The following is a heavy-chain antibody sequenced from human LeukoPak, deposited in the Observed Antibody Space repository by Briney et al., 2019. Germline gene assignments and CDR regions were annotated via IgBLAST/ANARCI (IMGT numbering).Heavy chain of an antibody. CDR3: ARAWEDSSSFDY. CDR1: GYTFTGYY. V-gene: IGHV1-2*02. CDR2: INPNSGGT. D-gene: IGHD6-13*01. Sequence: ASVKVSCKASGYTFTGYYMHWVRQAPGQGLEWMGWINPNSGGTNYAQKFQGRVTMTRDTSISTAYMELSRLRPDDTAVYYCARAWEDSSSFDYWGQGTLVTVSS. J-gene: IGHJ4*02.